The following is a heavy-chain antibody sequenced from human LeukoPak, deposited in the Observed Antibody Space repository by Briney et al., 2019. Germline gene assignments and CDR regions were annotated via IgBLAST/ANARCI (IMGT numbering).Heavy chain of an antibody. CDR1: GGSISSYY. J-gene: IGHJ4*02. Sequence: SETLSLTCTVSGGSISSYYWSWIRQPPGKGLEWIGYVFHSGSTNYNPSLKSRVTISVDTSKNQFSLKLTTVTAADTAVYYCARDSSGYYRIDYWGQGTLVTVSS. CDR3: ARDSSGYYRIDY. D-gene: IGHD3-22*01. V-gene: IGHV4-59*08. CDR2: VFHSGST.